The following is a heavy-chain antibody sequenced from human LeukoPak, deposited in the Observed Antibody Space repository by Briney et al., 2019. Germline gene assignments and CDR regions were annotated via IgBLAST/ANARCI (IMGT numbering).Heavy chain of an antibody. J-gene: IGHJ4*02. CDR1: GFTFSSYA. CDR3: ARDRSYSGYDFDY. V-gene: IGHV3-30-3*01. Sequence: GGSLRLSCAASGFTFSSYAMHWVRRAPGKGLEWVAVISYDGSNKYYADSVKGRFTISRDNSKNTLYLQMNSLRAEDTAVYYCARDRSYSGYDFDYWGQGTLVTVSS. CDR2: ISYDGSNK. D-gene: IGHD5-12*01.